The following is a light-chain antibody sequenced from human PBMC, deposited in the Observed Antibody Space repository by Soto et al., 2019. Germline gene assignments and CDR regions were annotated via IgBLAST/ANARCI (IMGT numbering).Light chain of an antibody. Sequence: DIQMTQSPSSLSASVGDRVTITCRASQDISGYLAWYQQKPGKVPKLLIYSASTLQSGVPPRFSGRGSGTDFTLTISSLQPEDVANYFCQEFNTAPLTVGQGTRLEIK. CDR2: SAS. V-gene: IGKV1-27*01. J-gene: IGKJ5*01. CDR1: QDISGY. CDR3: QEFNTAPLT.